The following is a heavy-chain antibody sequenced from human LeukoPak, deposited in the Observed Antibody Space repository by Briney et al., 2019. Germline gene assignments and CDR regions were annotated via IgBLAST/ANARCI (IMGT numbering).Heavy chain of an antibody. D-gene: IGHD2-15*01. CDR1: GFTFSSYG. CDR2: ISYDGSNK. V-gene: IGHV3-30*18. CDR3: AKSGILAAPYNWFDP. Sequence: GGSLRLSCAASGFTFSSYGMHWVRQAPGKGLEWVAVISYDGSNKYYADSVKGRFTISRDNSKNTLYLQMNSLRAEDTAVYYCAKSGILAAPYNWFDPWGQGTLVTVSS. J-gene: IGHJ5*02.